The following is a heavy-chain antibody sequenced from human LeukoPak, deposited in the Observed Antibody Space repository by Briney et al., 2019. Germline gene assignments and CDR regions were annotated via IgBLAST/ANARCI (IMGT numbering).Heavy chain of an antibody. CDR2: ISGSGGST. Sequence: PGASLRLSCAASGFTFSSYAMSWVRQAPGKGLEWVSAISGSGGSTYYADSGKGRFTILRDNSKNTVYLQMNSLRAEDTAVYYCAKAGAYYYYGMDVWGQGTTVTVCS. J-gene: IGHJ6*02. CDR1: GFTFSSYA. CDR3: AKAGAYYYYGMDV. V-gene: IGHV3-23*01.